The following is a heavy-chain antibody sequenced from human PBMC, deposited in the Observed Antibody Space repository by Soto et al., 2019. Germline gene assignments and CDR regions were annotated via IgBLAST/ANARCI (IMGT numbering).Heavy chain of an antibody. CDR1: GYSFTSYW. Sequence: XESLKISCKGSGYSFTSYWISWVRQMPGKGLEWMGRIDPSDSYTNYSPSFQGHVTISADKSISTAYLQWSSLKASDTAMYYCARRYYYDSSGYYYSWAFDIWGQGTMVTVSS. CDR2: IDPSDSYT. V-gene: IGHV5-10-1*01. D-gene: IGHD3-22*01. CDR3: ARRYYYDSSGYYYSWAFDI. J-gene: IGHJ3*02.